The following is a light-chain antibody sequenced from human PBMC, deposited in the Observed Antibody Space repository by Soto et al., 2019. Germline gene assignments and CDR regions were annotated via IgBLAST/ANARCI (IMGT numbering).Light chain of an antibody. CDR3: SSYTGDSIPHCV. CDR1: SGDVGGYNY. J-gene: IGLJ1*01. Sequence: QSALTQPASVSGSPGQSITNSCTGTSGDVGGYNYVAWYQQHPGKATKLMIYDVSNRPSGVTDRFSGAKSGNTASLTISGLQAEDEADYYCSSYTGDSIPHCVFGTGTKLTVL. CDR2: DVS. V-gene: IGLV2-14*01.